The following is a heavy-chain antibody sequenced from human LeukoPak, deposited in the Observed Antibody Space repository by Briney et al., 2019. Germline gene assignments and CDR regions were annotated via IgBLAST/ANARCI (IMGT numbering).Heavy chain of an antibody. CDR3: AREKRGYYFDY. D-gene: IGHD3-10*01. V-gene: IGHV3-74*01. J-gene: IGHJ4*02. Sequence: PGGSLRLSCAASGFTFSSYWMHWVRQAPGKGLVWVSRINSDGSSTSYADSVKGRFTVSRDNAKNTLYLRMNSLRAEDTAVYYCAREKRGYYFDYWGQGTLVTVSS. CDR2: INSDGSST. CDR1: GFTFSSYW.